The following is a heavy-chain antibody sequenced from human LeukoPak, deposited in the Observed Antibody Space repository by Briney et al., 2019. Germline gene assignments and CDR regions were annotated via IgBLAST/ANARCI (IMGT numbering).Heavy chain of an antibody. V-gene: IGHV4-39*01. CDR2: IYYSGST. Sequence: PSETLSLTCTVSGGSIRSSSYYWGWIRQPPGKGLEWIGSIYYSGSTYYNPSLKSRATISVDTSKNQFSLKLSSVTAADTAVYYCAIAYYDSSGYYHVGAFDIWGQGTMVTVSS. CDR3: AIAYYDSSGYYHVGAFDI. J-gene: IGHJ3*02. CDR1: GGSIRSSSYY. D-gene: IGHD3-22*01.